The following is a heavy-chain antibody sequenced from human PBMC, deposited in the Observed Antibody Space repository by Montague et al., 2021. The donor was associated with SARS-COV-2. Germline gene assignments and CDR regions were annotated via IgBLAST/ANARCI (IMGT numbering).Heavy chain of an antibody. CDR1: GDSVSSNSAA. CDR2: TYYRSKWYN. Sequence: CAISGDSVSSNSAARNWIRQSPSRGLEWLGRTYYRSKWYNDYAVSVKSRITINPDTSKNQFSLQLNSVTPEDTAVYYCARDDPYCTNGVCYTGNWFDPWGQGTLVTASS. D-gene: IGHD2-8*01. V-gene: IGHV6-1*01. CDR3: ARDDPYCTNGVCYTGNWFDP. J-gene: IGHJ5*02.